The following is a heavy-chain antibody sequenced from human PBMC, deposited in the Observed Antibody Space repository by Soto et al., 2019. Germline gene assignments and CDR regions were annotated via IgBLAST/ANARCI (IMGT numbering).Heavy chain of an antibody. Sequence: GGSLRLSCAASGFTFSSYAMSWVRQAPGKGLEWVSAISGSGGSTYYADSVKGRFTISRDYSKNTLYLQMNSLRAEDTAVYYCAKVPGGGDGCGLRAFDIWGQGTMVTVSS. CDR3: AKVPGGGDGCGLRAFDI. CDR1: GFTFSSYA. D-gene: IGHD3-16*01. CDR2: ISGSGGST. J-gene: IGHJ3*02. V-gene: IGHV3-23*01.